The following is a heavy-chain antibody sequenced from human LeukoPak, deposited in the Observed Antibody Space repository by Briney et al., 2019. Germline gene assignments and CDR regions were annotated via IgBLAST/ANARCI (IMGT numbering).Heavy chain of an antibody. V-gene: IGHV3-23*01. CDR2: ISGSGGST. CDR1: GFTFSSYA. Sequence: GGSLRLSCAASGFTFSSYAMSWVRQAPGKGLEWVSAISGSGGSTYYADSVKGRFTISRDNSKNTLYLQMNSLRAEDTAVYYCAKYYYGSGSSRRPTFDYWSQGTLVTVSS. D-gene: IGHD3-10*01. CDR3: AKYYYGSGSSRRPTFDY. J-gene: IGHJ4*02.